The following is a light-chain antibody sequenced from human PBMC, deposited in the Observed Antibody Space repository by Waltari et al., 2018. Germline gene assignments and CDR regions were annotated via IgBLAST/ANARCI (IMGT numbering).Light chain of an antibody. Sequence: DIQLTQPPSFLSASVGDRVTITRRSSQGISNHLAWYQQKGPKAPKLLIPTASTLEGGVPSRFSGSGSGTEFALTISSLQPEDFATYYCQQRNGYPITFGQGTRLEIK. CDR2: TAS. CDR1: QGISNH. V-gene: IGKV1-9*01. J-gene: IGKJ5*01. CDR3: QQRNGYPIT.